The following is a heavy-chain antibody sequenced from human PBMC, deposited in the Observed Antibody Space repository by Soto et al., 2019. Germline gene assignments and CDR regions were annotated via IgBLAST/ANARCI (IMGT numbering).Heavy chain of an antibody. CDR3: ARVHFYDGKSYYYFFDY. J-gene: IGHJ4*02. D-gene: IGHD3-22*01. CDR2: IYSGGTT. V-gene: IGHV3-53*01. CDR1: GFTVSSTY. Sequence: GGSLRLSCAFSGFTVSSTYMSWVRLAPGKGLEWVSVIYSGGTTHYADSVRGRFGTSRDNSQNTLYLQMTSLRAEDTAMYYCARVHFYDGKSYYYFFDYWGQGTQVTVSS.